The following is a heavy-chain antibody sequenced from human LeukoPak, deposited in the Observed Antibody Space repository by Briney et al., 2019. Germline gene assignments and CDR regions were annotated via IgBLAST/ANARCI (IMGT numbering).Heavy chain of an antibody. CDR1: GYTFTGYY. J-gene: IGHJ4*02. D-gene: IGHD2-2*01. CDR2: IIPIFGTA. CDR3: ARVPCSSTSCYHFDY. V-gene: IGHV1-69*13. Sequence: ASVKVSCKASGYTFTGYYMHWVRQAPGQGLEWMGGIIPIFGTANYAQKFQGRVTNTADESTSTAYMELSSLRSEDTAVYYCARVPCSSTSCYHFDYWGQGTLVTVSS.